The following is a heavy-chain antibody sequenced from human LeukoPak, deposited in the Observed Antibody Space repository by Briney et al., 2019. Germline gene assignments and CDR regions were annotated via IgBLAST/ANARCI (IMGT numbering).Heavy chain of an antibody. CDR3: AKGNTVTPDY. V-gene: IGHV3-23*01. J-gene: IGHJ4*02. D-gene: IGHD4-17*01. CDR2: ITTDGSRT. Sequence: GGSLRLSCAASGFTFSNYPMNWVRQAPGKGLEWVSAITTDGSRTYNADSVKGRFTISRDNSKNALYLQMNSLRAEDTAVYYCAKGNTVTPDYWGQGTLVTVSS. CDR1: GFTFSNYP.